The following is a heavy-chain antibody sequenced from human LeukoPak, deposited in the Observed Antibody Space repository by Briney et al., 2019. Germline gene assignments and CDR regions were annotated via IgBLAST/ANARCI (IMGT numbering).Heavy chain of an antibody. V-gene: IGHV3-23*01. D-gene: IGHD2-21*02. CDR1: GFTFSSYA. CDR2: ISGSGCNT. Sequence: PGGSLTLSCAASGFTFSSYAMSWVRQAPGKGLEWVSAISGSGCNTYYADSVKGRFTISRDNSKNTLYLQMNSLRAEDTAVYYCAKWVTATHYFDYWGRGTLVTVSS. J-gene: IGHJ4*02. CDR3: AKWVTATHYFDY.